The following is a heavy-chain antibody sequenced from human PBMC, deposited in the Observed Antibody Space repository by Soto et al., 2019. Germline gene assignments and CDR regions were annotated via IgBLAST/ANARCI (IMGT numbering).Heavy chain of an antibody. D-gene: IGHD3-10*01. J-gene: IGHJ3*02. V-gene: IGHV1-2*04. Sequence: ASVKVSCKASGYTFTGYYMHWVRQAPGQGLEWMGWINPNSGGTNYAQKFQGWVTMTRDTSISTAYMELGRLRSDDTAVYYCAREGSGSLDAFDIWGQGTMVTVSS. CDR3: AREGSGSLDAFDI. CDR1: GYTFTGYY. CDR2: INPNSGGT.